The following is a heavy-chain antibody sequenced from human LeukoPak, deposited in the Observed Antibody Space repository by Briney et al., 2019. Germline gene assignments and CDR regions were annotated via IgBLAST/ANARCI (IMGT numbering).Heavy chain of an antibody. Sequence: PSETLSLTCTVSGGSISSSSYYWGWIHQPPGKGLEWIGSIYYSGSTSYNPSLKSRVTISVDTSKNQFSLKLSSVTAADTAVYYCARNSSGGWFDPWGQGTLVTVSS. CDR1: GGSISSSSYY. D-gene: IGHD6-19*01. CDR3: ARNSSGGWFDP. V-gene: IGHV4-39*01. J-gene: IGHJ5*02. CDR2: IYYSGST.